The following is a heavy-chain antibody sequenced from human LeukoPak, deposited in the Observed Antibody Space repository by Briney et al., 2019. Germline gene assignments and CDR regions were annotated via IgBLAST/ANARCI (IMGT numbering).Heavy chain of an antibody. V-gene: IGHV3-21*04. Sequence: GESLRLSCAASGFTFSSYSMNWVRQAPGKGLEWVSSISSSSSYIYYADSVKGRFTISRDNAKNSLYLQMNSLRTEDTALYYCAKDMEGYGMDVWGQGTTVTVSS. CDR3: AKDMEGYGMDV. J-gene: IGHJ6*02. CDR1: GFTFSSYS. D-gene: IGHD3-10*01. CDR2: ISSSSSYI.